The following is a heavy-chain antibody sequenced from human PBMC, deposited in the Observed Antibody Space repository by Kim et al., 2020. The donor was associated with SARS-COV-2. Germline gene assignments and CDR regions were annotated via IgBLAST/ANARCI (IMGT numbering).Heavy chain of an antibody. V-gene: IGHV4-34*01. CDR1: GGSFSGYY. J-gene: IGHJ5*02. CDR3: ARGHNSSSWYWFDP. Sequence: SETLSLTCAVYGGSFSGYYWSWIRQPPGKGLEWIGEINHSGSTNYNPSLKSRVTISVDTSKNQFSLKLSSVTAADTAVYYCARGHNSSSWYWFDPWGQGTLVTVSS. CDR2: INHSGST. D-gene: IGHD6-13*01.